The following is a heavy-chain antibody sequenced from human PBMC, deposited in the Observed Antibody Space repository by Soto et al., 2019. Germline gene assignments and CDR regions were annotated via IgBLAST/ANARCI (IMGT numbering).Heavy chain of an antibody. J-gene: IGHJ4*02. CDR2: MFYGVST. V-gene: IGHV4-39*01. Sequence: SETLSLTCTVSGSSISSSGYYWGWIRQPPGKGLEWIGSMFYGVSTYYNPSLKSRVTVSVDTSKNQFSLNLRSVTAADTAVYYCARLPSRHLVDYWGQGTLVTVSS. CDR1: GSSISSSGYY. D-gene: IGHD3-3*02. CDR3: ARLPSRHLVDY.